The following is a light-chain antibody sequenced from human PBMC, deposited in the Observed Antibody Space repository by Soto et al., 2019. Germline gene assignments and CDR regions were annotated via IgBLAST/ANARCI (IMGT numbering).Light chain of an antibody. CDR1: QSISSW. CDR2: DAS. J-gene: IGKJ2*01. V-gene: IGKV1-5*01. Sequence: DIQMTQSPSTLSASVGDRVTITCRASQSISSWLAWYQQKPGKAPKLLIYDASSLESGVPSRFTGGGSGTEFTLTISSLQPDDFAAYYCQQYNSCSRTFGQGTKLEIK. CDR3: QQYNSCSRT.